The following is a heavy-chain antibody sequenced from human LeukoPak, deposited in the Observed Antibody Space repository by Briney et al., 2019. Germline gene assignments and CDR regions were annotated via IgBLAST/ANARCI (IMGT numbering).Heavy chain of an antibody. CDR1: GFTFSSYA. CDR2: ISGSGGST. V-gene: IGHV3-23*01. D-gene: IGHD2-2*01. J-gene: IGHJ5*02. Sequence: GGSLRLSCAASGFTFSSYAMSWVRQAPGKGLEWVSAISGSGGSTYYANSVKGRFTISRDNSKNTLYLQMNSLRAEDTAVYYCAKGRTTSIRNNWFDPWGQGTLVTVSS. CDR3: AKGRTTSIRNNWFDP.